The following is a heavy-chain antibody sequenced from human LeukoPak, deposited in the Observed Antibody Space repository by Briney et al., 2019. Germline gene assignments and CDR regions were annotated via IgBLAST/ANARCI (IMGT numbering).Heavy chain of an antibody. Sequence: PGGSLRLSCAASGFTFTYFGMHWVRQAPGKGLEWVAVISYDGSNKYYADSVKGRFTISRDNSKNTLYLQMNSLRAEDTAVYYCARDSGGSDYWGQGTLVTVSS. CDR2: ISYDGSNK. CDR3: ARDSGGSDY. CDR1: GFTFTYFG. V-gene: IGHV3-30*19. J-gene: IGHJ4*02. D-gene: IGHD3-16*01.